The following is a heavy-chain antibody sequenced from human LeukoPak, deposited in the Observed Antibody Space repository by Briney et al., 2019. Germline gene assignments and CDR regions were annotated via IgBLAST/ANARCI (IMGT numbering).Heavy chain of an antibody. V-gene: IGHV3-23*01. CDR3: AKDKATVVAGNEYFQH. D-gene: IGHD2-15*01. CDR2: ISGTGAST. J-gene: IGHJ1*01. Sequence: GGSLRLSCAASGFTFYNFALSWVRQAPGKGLEWVSTISGTGASTFYADSVKGRFTVSRDNSKNTVYLQMNSLRAEDTAVYYCAKDKATVVAGNEYFQHWGQGTLVTVSS. CDR1: GFTFYNFA.